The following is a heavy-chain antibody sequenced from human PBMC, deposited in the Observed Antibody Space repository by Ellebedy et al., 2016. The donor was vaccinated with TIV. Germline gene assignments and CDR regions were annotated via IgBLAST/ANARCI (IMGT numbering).Heavy chain of an antibody. CDR2: INPRTGDT. D-gene: IGHD6-19*01. V-gene: IGHV1-46*04. CDR3: ARSRSSGWLHTPDY. Sequence: AASVKVSCKASGYTFISYGISWVRQAPGQEREWMGIINPRTGDTPYAQKLQGRVTMTRETSTSTVYMEPSSLRSDDTAVYFCARSRSSGWLHTPDYWGQGTLVTVSS. J-gene: IGHJ4*02. CDR1: GYTFISYG.